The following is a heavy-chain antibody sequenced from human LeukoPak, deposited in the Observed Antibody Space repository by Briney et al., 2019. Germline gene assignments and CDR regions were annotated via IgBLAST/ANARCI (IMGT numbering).Heavy chain of an antibody. CDR1: GFTFSSYW. D-gene: IGHD3-10*01. CDR2: TTNDGSSA. CDR3: ARGSPTNFDS. V-gene: IGHV3-74*01. J-gene: IGHJ4*02. Sequence: GGSLRLSCAASGFTFSSYWMHWVRQAPGEGLVWISRTTNDGSSASYADSVRGRFTTSRDNTKNTLYLQMNSLRPEDTAVYYCARGSPTNFDSWGQGTLVTVSS.